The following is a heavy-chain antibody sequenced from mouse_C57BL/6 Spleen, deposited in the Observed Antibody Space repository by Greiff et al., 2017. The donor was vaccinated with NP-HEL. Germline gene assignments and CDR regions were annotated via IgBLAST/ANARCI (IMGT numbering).Heavy chain of an antibody. CDR2: IYPGDGDT. D-gene: IGHD1-1*01. V-gene: IGHV1-80*01. CDR1: GYAFSSYW. CDR3: ARTVVITTVAVYFDY. Sequence: VQLQQSGAELVKPGASVKISCKASGYAFSSYWMNWVKQRPGKGLEWIGQIYPGDGDTNYNGKFKGKATLTADKSSSTAYMQLSSLTSEDSAVYFCARTVVITTVAVYFDYWGQGTTLTVSS. J-gene: IGHJ2*01.